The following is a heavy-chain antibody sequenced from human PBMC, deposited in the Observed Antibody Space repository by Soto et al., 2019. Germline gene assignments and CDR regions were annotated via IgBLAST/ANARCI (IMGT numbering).Heavy chain of an antibody. D-gene: IGHD2-2*01. CDR3: ARVADQFDY. Sequence: QVQLQESGPGLVKPSETLSLTCTVSGGSVSSGSYYWSWIRQPPGKGLEWIGYIYYSGSTNYNPSLKSRVTISVDTSKNQFSLKLSSVTAADTAVYYCARVADQFDYWGQGTLVTVSS. CDR1: GGSVSSGSYY. CDR2: IYYSGST. J-gene: IGHJ4*02. V-gene: IGHV4-61*01.